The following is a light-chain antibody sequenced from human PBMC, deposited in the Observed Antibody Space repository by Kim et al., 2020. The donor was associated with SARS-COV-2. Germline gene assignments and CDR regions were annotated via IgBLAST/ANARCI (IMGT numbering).Light chain of an antibody. J-gene: IGLJ2*01. CDR3: QSYDNSLSGHVV. V-gene: IGLV1-40*01. Sequence: QSVLTQPPSVSGAPGQRVTISCTGSSSNIGAGYAVHWYQQLPGTAPKLLMYDRNRPSGVPDRFSGSTSGTSASLAITGLQAEDEADYYCQSYDNSLSGHVVFGGGTQLTVL. CDR1: SSNIGAGYA. CDR2: DR.